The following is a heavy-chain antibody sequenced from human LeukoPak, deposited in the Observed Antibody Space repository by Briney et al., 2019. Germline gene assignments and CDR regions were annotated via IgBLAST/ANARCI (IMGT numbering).Heavy chain of an antibody. CDR3: ARDEFGSPTGPFAFDI. D-gene: IGHD1-26*01. V-gene: IGHV3-48*01. J-gene: IGHJ3*02. Sequence: GGSLRLSCAASGFTFSSYSMNWVRQAPGKGLEWVSYISSSSSTIYYADSVKGRFTISRDNAKNSLYLQMNSLRAEDTAVYYCARDEFGSPTGPFAFDIWGQGTMVTVSS. CDR2: ISSSSSTI. CDR1: GFTFSSYS.